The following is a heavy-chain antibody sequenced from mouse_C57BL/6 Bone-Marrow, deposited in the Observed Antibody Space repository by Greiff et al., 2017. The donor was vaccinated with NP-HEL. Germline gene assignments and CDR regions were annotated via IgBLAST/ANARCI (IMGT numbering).Heavy chain of an antibody. CDR2: IDPSDSYT. Sequence: QVQLQQPGAELVMPGASVKLSCKASGYTFTSYWMHWVKQRPGQGLEWIGEIDPSDSYTNYNQKFKGKSTLTVDKSSSTAYMQLSSLTSEDSAVYYCARSDDYDLYWYFDVGGTGTTVTVSS. CDR3: ARSDDYDLYWYFDV. V-gene: IGHV1-69*01. CDR1: GYTFTSYW. D-gene: IGHD2-4*01. J-gene: IGHJ1*03.